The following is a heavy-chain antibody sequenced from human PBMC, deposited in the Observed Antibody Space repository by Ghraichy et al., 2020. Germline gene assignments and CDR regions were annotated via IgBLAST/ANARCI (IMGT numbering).Heavy chain of an antibody. V-gene: IGHV3-33*01. CDR2: IWYDGSNK. CDR3: ARCGAAGIAVADAFDY. Sequence: GGSLRLSCAASGFTFSSYGMHWVRQAPGKGLEWVAVIWYDGSNKYYADSVKGRFTISRDNSKNTLYLQMNSLRAEDTAVYYCARCGAAGIAVADAFDYWGQGTLVTVSS. D-gene: IGHD6-19*01. J-gene: IGHJ4*02. CDR1: GFTFSSYG.